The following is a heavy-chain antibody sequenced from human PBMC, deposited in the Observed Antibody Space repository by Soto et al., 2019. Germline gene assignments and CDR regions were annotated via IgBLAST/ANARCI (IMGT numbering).Heavy chain of an antibody. CDR1: GYTFTSYA. J-gene: IGHJ4*02. Sequence: ASVKVSCKASGYTFTSYAMHWVRQAPGQRLEWMGWINAGNGNTKYSQKFQGRVTITRDTSASTAYMELSSLRSEDTAVYYCASSGPTYYYGSGSYPDYWGQGTLVTVSS. D-gene: IGHD3-10*01. V-gene: IGHV1-3*01. CDR2: INAGNGNT. CDR3: ASSGPTYYYGSGSYPDY.